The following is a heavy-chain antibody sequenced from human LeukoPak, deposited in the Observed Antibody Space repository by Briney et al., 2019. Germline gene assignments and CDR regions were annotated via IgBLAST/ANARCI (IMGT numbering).Heavy chain of an antibody. V-gene: IGHV4-38-2*02. CDR2: IYHSGST. J-gene: IGHJ4*02. CDR1: GDSISSGYY. Sequence: SETLSLTCTVSGDSISSGYYWGWIRQPPGKGLEWIGSIYHSGSTYYNPSLKSRVTISVDKSKNQFSLKLSSVTAADTAVYYCARGLSWGRPFDYWGQGTLVTVSS. D-gene: IGHD7-27*01. CDR3: ARGLSWGRPFDY.